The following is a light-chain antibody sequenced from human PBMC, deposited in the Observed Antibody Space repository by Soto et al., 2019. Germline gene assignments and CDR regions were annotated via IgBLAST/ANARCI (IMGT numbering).Light chain of an antibody. V-gene: IGKV3-15*01. J-gene: IGKJ4*01. CDR1: QSFSSN. CDR3: RKFNSWPLT. CDR2: RAS. Sequence: EIVLTQSPATLSVSPGERAALSCRASQSFSSNLAWYQQKPGQAPRLLIYRASTRATGVPARFSGSGSGTEFTLTISSLQSEDFAVSYCRKFNSWPLTFGGGTKVDI.